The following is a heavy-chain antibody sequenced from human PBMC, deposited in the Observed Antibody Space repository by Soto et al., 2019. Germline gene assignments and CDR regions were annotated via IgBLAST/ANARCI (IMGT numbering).Heavy chain of an antibody. CDR1: GYSISSGYY. V-gene: IGHV4-38-2*02. CDR2: IYHSGST. Sequence: SETLSLTCAVSGYSISSGYYWGWIRQPPGKGLEWIGSIYHSGSTYYNPSLKSRVTISVDTSKNQFSLKLSSVTAADTAVYYCARDRNILEWLLENWFAPWGQGTLVTVSS. CDR3: ARDRNILEWLLENWFAP. D-gene: IGHD3-3*01. J-gene: IGHJ5*02.